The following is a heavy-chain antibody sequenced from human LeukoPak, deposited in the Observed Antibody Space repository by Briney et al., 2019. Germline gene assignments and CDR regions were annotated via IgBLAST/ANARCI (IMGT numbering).Heavy chain of an antibody. J-gene: IGHJ4*02. CDR2: INTSTGNP. CDR3: ARDPYGSGPGVFDY. Sequence: ASVKVSCKASGYTFTSYAMNWVRQAPGQGLEWMGWINTSTGNPTYAQGFTGRFVFSLDTSVSTAYLQISSLKAEDTAVYYCARDPYGSGPGVFDYWGQGTLVTVSS. D-gene: IGHD3-10*01. CDR1: GYTFTSYA. V-gene: IGHV7-4-1*02.